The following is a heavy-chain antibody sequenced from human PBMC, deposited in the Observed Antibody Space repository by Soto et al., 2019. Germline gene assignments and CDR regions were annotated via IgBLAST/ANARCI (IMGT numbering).Heavy chain of an antibody. CDR1: GYPFSGYY. D-gene: IGHD3-22*01. V-gene: IGHV1-2*02. J-gene: IGHJ4*02. CDR3: ARDITYSYDSSGVFGY. CDR2: INPNSGGT. Sequence: VXSVKVSCNASGYPFSGYYMDWVRQAPGQGLEWMGWINPNSGGTNYAQKFQGRVTMTRDTSISTAYMELSRLRSDDTAVYYCARDITYSYDSSGVFGYWGQGTLVTVSS.